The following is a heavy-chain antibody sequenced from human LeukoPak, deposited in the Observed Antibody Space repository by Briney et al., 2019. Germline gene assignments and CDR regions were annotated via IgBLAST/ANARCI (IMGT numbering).Heavy chain of an antibody. CDR2: MNPNSGNT. Sequence: GASVKVSCKASGYTFTSYDINWVRQATGQGLEWMGWMNPNSGNTGYAQKFQGRVTMTRNTSISTAYMELSSLRSEDTAVYYCASLEVVTTGMDVWGQGTTVTVSS. V-gene: IGHV1-8*01. CDR1: GYTFTSYD. J-gene: IGHJ6*02. D-gene: IGHD4-23*01. CDR3: ASLEVVTTGMDV.